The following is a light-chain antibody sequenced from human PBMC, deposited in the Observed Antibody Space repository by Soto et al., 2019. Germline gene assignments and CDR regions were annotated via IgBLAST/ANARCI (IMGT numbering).Light chain of an antibody. CDR3: QQYSTYSAT. J-gene: IGKJ1*01. CDR1: QSISTW. V-gene: IGKV1-5*01. CDR2: DAS. Sequence: DIQMTQSPSTLSASVGDRVIITCGASQSISTWLAWYQQKPGKAPKFLIYDASSLEGGVPSRFSGSGSGTEFTLTISSLQPDDFATYYCQQYSTYSATFGQGTKVEIK.